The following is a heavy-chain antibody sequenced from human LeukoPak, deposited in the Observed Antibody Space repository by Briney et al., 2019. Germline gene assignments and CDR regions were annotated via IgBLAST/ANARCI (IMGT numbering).Heavy chain of an antibody. CDR1: GFTFTSYS. J-gene: IGHJ3*02. D-gene: IGHD3-3*01. CDR3: ARDLGRYDFWSGYYDDAFDI. Sequence: GGSLRLSCAASGFTFTSYSMNWVRQAPGKGLEWVSYISSSGSTIYYADSVKGRFTISRDNAKNSLYLQMNSLRAEDTAVYYCARDLGRYDFWSGYYDDAFDIWGQGTMVTVSS. CDR2: ISSSGSTI. V-gene: IGHV3-48*04.